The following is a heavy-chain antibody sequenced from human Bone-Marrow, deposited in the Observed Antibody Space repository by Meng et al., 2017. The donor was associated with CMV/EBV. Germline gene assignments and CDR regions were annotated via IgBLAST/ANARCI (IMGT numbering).Heavy chain of an antibody. CDR3: ARLVVVVAATRDY. CDR2: ISYDGSNK. J-gene: IGHJ4*02. CDR1: GFTFSSYE. V-gene: IGHV3-30-3*01. D-gene: IGHD2-15*01. Sequence: GESPKISCAASGFTFSSYEMNWVRQAPGKGLEWVAVISYDGSNKYYADSVKGRFTISRDNSKNTLYLQMNSLRAEDTAVYYCARLVVVVAATRDYWGQGTLATVSS.